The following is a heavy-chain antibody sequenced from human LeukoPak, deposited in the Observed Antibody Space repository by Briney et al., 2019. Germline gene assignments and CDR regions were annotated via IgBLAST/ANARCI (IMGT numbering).Heavy chain of an antibody. D-gene: IGHD6-19*01. CDR2: ISSSGGST. Sequence: GGSLRLSCSASGFTFSTYAMHWVRQAPGKGLEYVSAISSSGGSTYHADSVKGRFTISRDNSKNTLYLQMSSLRAQDTAVYYCVKAGGSGWYGDYWGEGTLVTVS. V-gene: IGHV3-64D*06. CDR1: GFTFSTYA. CDR3: VKAGGSGWYGDY. J-gene: IGHJ4*02.